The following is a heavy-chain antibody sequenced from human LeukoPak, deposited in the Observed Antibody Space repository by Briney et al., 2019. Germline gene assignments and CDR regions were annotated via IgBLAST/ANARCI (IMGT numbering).Heavy chain of an antibody. CDR2: IYYSGST. Sequence: NPSETLSLTCTVSGGSISSYYWSWIRQPPGKGLEWIGYIYYSGSTNYNPSLKSRVTISVDTSRNQFSLKLSSVTAADTALYYCARGGLSYDSSGWFDYWGQGTLVTVSS. V-gene: IGHV4-59*01. CDR1: GGSISSYY. J-gene: IGHJ4*02. CDR3: ARGGLSYDSSGWFDY. D-gene: IGHD3-22*01.